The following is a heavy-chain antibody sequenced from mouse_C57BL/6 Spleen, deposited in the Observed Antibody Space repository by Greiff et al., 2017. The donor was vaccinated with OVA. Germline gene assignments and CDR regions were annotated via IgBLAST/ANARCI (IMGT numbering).Heavy chain of an antibody. CDR3: ARNYDGSSYNWYFDV. CDR1: CYTFTSYW. J-gene: IGHJ1*03. V-gene: IGHV1-55*01. Sequence: VKVQQPGAELVKPGASVKMSCKASCYTFTSYWITWVKQRPGQGLEWIGDIYPGSGSTNYNEKFKSKATLTVDTSSSTAYMQLSSLTSEDSAVYYCARNYDGSSYNWYFDVWGTGTTVTVSS. D-gene: IGHD1-1*01. CDR2: IYPGSGST.